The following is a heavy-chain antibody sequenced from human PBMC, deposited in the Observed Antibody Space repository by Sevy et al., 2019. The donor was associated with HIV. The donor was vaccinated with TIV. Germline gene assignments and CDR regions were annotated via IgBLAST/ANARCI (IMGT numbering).Heavy chain of an antibody. D-gene: IGHD3-3*01. V-gene: IGHV3-30*02. J-gene: IGHJ4*02. Sequence: GGSLRLSCAASGFTFSDYGMHWVRQAPGKGLEWVAFLRYDGSNKYYADSVNGRIIIFRDNSKDTLYLQMNSLRPADTAVFYGVRGVTIFGVPVYWGQGTLVTVSS. CDR1: GFTFSDYG. CDR3: VRGVTIFGVPVY. CDR2: LRYDGSNK.